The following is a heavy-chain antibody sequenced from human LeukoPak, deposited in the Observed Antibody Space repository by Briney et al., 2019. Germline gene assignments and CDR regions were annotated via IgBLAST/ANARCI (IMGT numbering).Heavy chain of an antibody. J-gene: IGHJ2*01. CDR2: IIPILGIA. CDR3: ARDRSETTVTTQYWYFDL. V-gene: IGHV1-69*04. Sequence: AASVNVSCKASGGTFSSYTISWVRQAPGQGLEWMGRIIPILGIANYAQKFQGRVTITADKSTSTAYMELSSLRSEDTAVYYCARDRSETTVTTQYWYFDLWGRGTLVTVSS. CDR1: GGTFSSYT. D-gene: IGHD4-17*01.